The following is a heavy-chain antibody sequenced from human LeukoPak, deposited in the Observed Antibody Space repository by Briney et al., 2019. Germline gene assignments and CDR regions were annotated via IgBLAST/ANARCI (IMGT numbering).Heavy chain of an antibody. CDR1: GFTFSDYW. V-gene: IGHV3-7*03. CDR2: INYHGSDK. D-gene: IGHD6-19*01. J-gene: IGHJ4*02. CDR3: ARDQGSGWFVPLDY. Sequence: GGSLRLSCAASGFTFSDYWMQWVRQAPGKWLDSVVNINYHGSDKYLVDAVNGRFTISRDNSKKTVSLQMNSLRAEDTAVYYCARDQGSGWFVPLDYWGQGSMVAVCS.